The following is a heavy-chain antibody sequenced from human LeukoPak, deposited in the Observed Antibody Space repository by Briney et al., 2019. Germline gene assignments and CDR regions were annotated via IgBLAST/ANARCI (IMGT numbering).Heavy chain of an antibody. CDR3: ARGGDIAVVPAAMVGP. CDR1: GYTFTSYD. Sequence: ASVKVSCKASGYTFTSYDINWVRQATGQGLERMGWMNTNSGNTGHAQKFQGRLTMTRDTSTNTAYMELSSLRSEDTAVYYCARGGDIAVVPAAMVGPWGQGTLVTASS. CDR2: MNTNSGNT. D-gene: IGHD2-2*01. V-gene: IGHV1-8*01. J-gene: IGHJ5*02.